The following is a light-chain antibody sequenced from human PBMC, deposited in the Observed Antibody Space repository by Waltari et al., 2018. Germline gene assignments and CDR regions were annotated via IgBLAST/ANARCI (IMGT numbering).Light chain of an antibody. CDR2: EVT. Sequence: QSALTPPPSASGSPGQSVTISCTGISSDVGGYTYVSWYQQHPGKAPKLMIYEVTRRPSGVPDRFSGSKSGNTASLTVSGLQADDEADYYCISYAGSDNLVFGGGTKLTVL. CDR1: SSDVGGYTY. J-gene: IGLJ2*01. V-gene: IGLV2-8*01. CDR3: ISYAGSDNLV.